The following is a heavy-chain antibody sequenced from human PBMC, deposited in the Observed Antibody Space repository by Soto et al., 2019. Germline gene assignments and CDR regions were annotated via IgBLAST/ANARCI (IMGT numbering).Heavy chain of an antibody. D-gene: IGHD3-10*02. CDR1: GFTFSSYA. V-gene: IGHV3-23*01. Sequence: EVQLLESGGGLVQPGGSLRLSCAATGFTFSSYAMSWVRQAPGKGREWVSGISGSGGITYSADSVKGRFTISGDNSKKTLYLQMHSLRAEDTAVYYCVLCPPYDFDYWGQGTLVTVS. CDR2: ISGSGGIT. J-gene: IGHJ4*02. CDR3: VLCPPYDFDY.